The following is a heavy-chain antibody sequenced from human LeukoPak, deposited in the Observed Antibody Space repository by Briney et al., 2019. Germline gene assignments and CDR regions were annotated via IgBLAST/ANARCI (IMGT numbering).Heavy chain of an antibody. J-gene: IGHJ3*02. V-gene: IGHV4-31*03. CDR3: ARSDAFDI. CDR1: GGSISTNGYY. CDR2: IYYSGST. Sequence: PSETLSLTCSVSGGSISTNGYYWGWIRQPPGKGLEWIGYIYYSGSTYYNPSLKSRVTISVDTSKNQFSLKLSSVTAADTAVYYCARSDAFDIWGQGTMVTVSS.